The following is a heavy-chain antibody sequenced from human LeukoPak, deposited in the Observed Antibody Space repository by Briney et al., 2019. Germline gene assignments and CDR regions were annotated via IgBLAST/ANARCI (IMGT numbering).Heavy chain of an antibody. D-gene: IGHD1-26*01. CDR2: ISGSGDST. V-gene: IGHV3-23*01. Sequence: GGSLRLSCTASGFTFSNYAMSWVRQAPGKGLQWVSGISGSGDSTYYADSVNGRFTISRDNSKNTLYLQMISLRAEDTAVYYCAKGGGSYFRRVTYYYYYMDVWGKGTTVTVSS. CDR1: GFTFSNYA. CDR3: AKGGGSYFRRVTYYYYYMDV. J-gene: IGHJ6*03.